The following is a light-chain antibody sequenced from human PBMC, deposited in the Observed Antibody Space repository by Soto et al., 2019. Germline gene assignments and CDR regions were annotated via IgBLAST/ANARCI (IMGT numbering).Light chain of an antibody. CDR2: EVT. J-gene: IGLJ1*01. CDR1: TSDIGAYDY. Sequence: QSALAQPASASGSPGQSITIPCTGTTSDIGAYDYVSWYQQHPGKVPKLIIFEVTKRPSGFSSRFSGSKSGNTASLTISGLQAEDEADYYCQSYDSSLSGSYVFXTGTKGTVL. V-gene: IGLV2-14*01. CDR3: QSYDSSLSGSYV.